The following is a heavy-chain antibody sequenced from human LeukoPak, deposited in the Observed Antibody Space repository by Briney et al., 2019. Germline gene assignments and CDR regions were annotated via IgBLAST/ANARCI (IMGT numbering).Heavy chain of an antibody. D-gene: IGHD4-17*01. CDR3: AREGVNYGDARDYYYYYMDV. V-gene: IGHV4-59*12. CDR1: GGSISSYY. CDR2: IYDTGST. J-gene: IGHJ6*03. Sequence: SETLSPTCSVSGGSISSYYWNWIRKTPGKVLEWLGYIYDTGSTNYNLSLKSRVTMSIDTSNNQFSLRLSSVTAADTAVYYCAREGVNYGDARDYYYYYMDVWGKGTTVTISS.